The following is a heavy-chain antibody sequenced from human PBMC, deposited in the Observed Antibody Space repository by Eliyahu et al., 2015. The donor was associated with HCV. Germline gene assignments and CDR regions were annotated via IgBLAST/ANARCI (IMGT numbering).Heavy chain of an antibody. V-gene: IGHV3-23*01. CDR2: ISADAKGT. D-gene: IGHD3-16*01. CDR1: GFSFSTYA. J-gene: IGHJ4*02. CDR3: AKGRGYVSPDY. Sequence: EVEILEAGGGLVQPGGSLRLSCATSGFSFSTYAMTWVRQAPRGRRAGISAISADAKGTYYVDSVKGRFTISRDSSKNTVFLQMNNLRVEDTAIYYCAKGRGYVSPDYWGQGTLVTVSS.